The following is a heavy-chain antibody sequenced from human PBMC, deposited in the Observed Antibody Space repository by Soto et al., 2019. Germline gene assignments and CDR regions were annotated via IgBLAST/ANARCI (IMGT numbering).Heavy chain of an antibody. D-gene: IGHD5-18*01. V-gene: IGHV3-30-3*01. CDR2: ISYDGSNK. Sequence: PGGSLRLSCAASGFTFSSYAMHWVRQAPGKGLEWVAVISYDGSNKYYADSVKGRFTISRDNSKNTLYLQMNSLRAEDTAVYYCARDGGPAMVTYIFDYWGQGTLVTVSS. CDR1: GFTFSSYA. J-gene: IGHJ4*02. CDR3: ARDGGPAMVTYIFDY.